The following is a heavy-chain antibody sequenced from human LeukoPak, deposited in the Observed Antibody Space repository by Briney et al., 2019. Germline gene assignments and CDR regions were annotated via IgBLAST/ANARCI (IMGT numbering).Heavy chain of an antibody. J-gene: IGHJ4*02. CDR2: IYYSGST. CDR1: GGSISSSSYY. CDR3: ARILGYSYGNYYFDY. Sequence: KTSETLSLTCTVSGGSISSSSYYWGWIRQPPGEGLEWIGSIYYSGSTYYNPSLKSRVTISVDTSKNQFSLKLSSVTAADTAVYYCARILGYSYGNYYFDYWGQGTLVTVSS. D-gene: IGHD5-18*01. V-gene: IGHV4-39*07.